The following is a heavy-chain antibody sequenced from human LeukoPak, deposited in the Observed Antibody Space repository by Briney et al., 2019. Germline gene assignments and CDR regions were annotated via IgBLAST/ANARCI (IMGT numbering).Heavy chain of an antibody. CDR2: IHYDGSNE. J-gene: IGHJ4*02. CDR3: AKDKFPYGDTFPFDY. Sequence: PGGSLRLSCAAAKFTFSSYGMHWVRQAPGKGLEWVTFIHYDGSNEYYADSVKGRFTISRDNSNNTLYLEMNSLRVEDTAVYYCAKDKFPYGDTFPFDYWGQGTLVTVSS. V-gene: IGHV3-30*02. D-gene: IGHD4/OR15-4a*01. CDR1: KFTFSSYG.